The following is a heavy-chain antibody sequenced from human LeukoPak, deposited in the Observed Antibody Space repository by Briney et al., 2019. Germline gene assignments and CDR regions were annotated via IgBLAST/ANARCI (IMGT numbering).Heavy chain of an antibody. CDR2: IRYDGSNK. V-gene: IGHV3-30*02. CDR1: GFTFSSYA. CDR3: AKEGPDFWSGYSMDV. D-gene: IGHD3-3*01. Sequence: HPGGSLRLSCAASGFTFSSYAMSWVRQAPGKGLEWVAFIRYDGSNKYYADSVKGRFTISRDNSKNTLYLQMNSLRAEDTAVYYCAKEGPDFWSGYSMDVWGKGTTVTVSS. J-gene: IGHJ6*03.